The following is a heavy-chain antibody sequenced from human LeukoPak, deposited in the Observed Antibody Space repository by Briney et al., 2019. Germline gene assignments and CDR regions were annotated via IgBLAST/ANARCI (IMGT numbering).Heavy chain of an antibody. CDR1: GFTFSSYA. D-gene: IGHD2-2*03. J-gene: IGHJ6*04. V-gene: IGHV3-30*04. CDR3: AREILDIVVVPAAMMDYYYYGMDV. Sequence: GGSLRLSSAASGFTFSSYAMHWVRQAPGKGLEWVAVISYDGSNKYYADSVKGRFTISRDNSKNTLYLQMNSLRAEDTAVYYCAREILDIVVVPAAMMDYYYYGMDVWGKGTTVTVSS. CDR2: ISYDGSNK.